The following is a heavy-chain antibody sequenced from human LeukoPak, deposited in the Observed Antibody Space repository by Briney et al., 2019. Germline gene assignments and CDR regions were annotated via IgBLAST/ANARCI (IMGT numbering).Heavy chain of an antibody. Sequence: PGGSLTLSCAASGFTFSSYWMSWVRQAPGKGLEWVANIKQDGSEKYYVDSVKDRFTISRDNAKNSLYLQMNSLRAEDTAVYYCARAPSWDFWSGYYLTYYYYYMDVWGKGTTVSVSS. CDR3: ARAPSWDFWSGYYLTYYYYYMDV. CDR2: IKQDGSEK. CDR1: GFTFSSYW. D-gene: IGHD3-3*01. J-gene: IGHJ6*03. V-gene: IGHV3-7*04.